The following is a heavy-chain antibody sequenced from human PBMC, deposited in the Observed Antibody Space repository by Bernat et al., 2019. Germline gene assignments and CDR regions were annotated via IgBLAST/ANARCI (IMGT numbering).Heavy chain of an antibody. D-gene: IGHD5/OR15-5a*01. CDR3: ARALGVVSPTATRWFDP. J-gene: IGHJ5*02. CDR1: GFTFSTYV. Sequence: EVQLLESGGGLVQPGGSLRLSCAASGFTFSTYVMTWVRQAPEKGLEWVSIIGSGSDTYYPDSVRGRFTISRDNSKNTVYLQMNSLRVEDTATYYCARALGVVSPTATRWFDPWGQGILVTVSS. V-gene: IGHV3-23*01. CDR2: IGSGSDT.